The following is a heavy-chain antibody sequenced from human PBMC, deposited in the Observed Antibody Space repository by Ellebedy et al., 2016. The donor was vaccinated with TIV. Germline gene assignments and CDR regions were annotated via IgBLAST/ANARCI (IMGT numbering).Heavy chain of an antibody. CDR2: IYDIGST. V-gene: IGHV4-4*08. CDR3: ARDLGRYGMDV. CDR1: AASMKSNY. J-gene: IGHJ6*02. Sequence: MPSETLSLTCDVSAASMKSNYWRWVRQPQGKGREWIGYIYDIGSTNYNPSLKSRVAISIDTSKNQFFLKLKSVTVAETATYYCARDLGRYGMDVWGQGTTVTVSS.